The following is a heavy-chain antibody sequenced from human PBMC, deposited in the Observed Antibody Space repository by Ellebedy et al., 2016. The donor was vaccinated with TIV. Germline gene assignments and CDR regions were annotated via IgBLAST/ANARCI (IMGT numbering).Heavy chain of an antibody. D-gene: IGHD1-26*01. CDR2: INNNGDST. Sequence: PGGSLRLSCEASGFTFSSFAMSWVRQTPGKGLEWVSVINNNGDSTYYADSMKGRFTISRDNSKNTLLLQMNSLRVEDTAVYFCAREGRVGATRLLDYWGQGALVTVSS. J-gene: IGHJ4*02. CDR1: GFTFSSFA. V-gene: IGHV3-23*01. CDR3: AREGRVGATRLLDY.